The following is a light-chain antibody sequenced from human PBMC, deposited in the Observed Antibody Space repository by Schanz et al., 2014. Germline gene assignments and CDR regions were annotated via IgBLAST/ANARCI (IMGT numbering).Light chain of an antibody. J-gene: IGLJ3*02. CDR3: AAWDDSLNGRV. V-gene: IGLV1-44*01. CDR1: SSNIGAGYD. Sequence: QSVLTQPPSVSGAPGQRVTISCTGSSSNIGAGYDVHWYQQRPGTAPKLLIYNDNQRPSGVPDRFSGSKSGTSASLAISGLQSEDEADYYCAAWDDSLNGRVFGGGTKLTVL. CDR2: NDN.